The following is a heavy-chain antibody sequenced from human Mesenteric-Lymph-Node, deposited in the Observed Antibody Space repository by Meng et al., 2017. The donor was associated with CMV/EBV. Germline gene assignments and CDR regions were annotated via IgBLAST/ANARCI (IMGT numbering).Heavy chain of an antibody. D-gene: IGHD7-27*01. CDR1: GFPFSSYE. Sequence: GESLKISCAASGFPFSSYEMNWVRQAPGKALEWVAYIDTSAYILYTADSVKGRFTISRDNGKSALYLQMNSLRVDDTAVYYCARGGDLNVWGQGTTVTVSS. J-gene: IGHJ6*02. CDR2: IDTSAYIL. V-gene: IGHV3-48*03. CDR3: ARGGDLNV.